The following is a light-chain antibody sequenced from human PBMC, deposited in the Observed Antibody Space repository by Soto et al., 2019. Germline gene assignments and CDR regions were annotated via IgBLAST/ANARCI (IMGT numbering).Light chain of an antibody. V-gene: IGLV2-14*01. Sequence: QSALTQPASVSGSPGQSITISCTGTSSDVGGYNYVSWYQQHPGKAPKLMIYDVSNRPSGVSNRFSGSKSGNTASLTISGLQAEDEADYYCSSYTSSSTLMVFGGDTHMTVL. J-gene: IGLJ2*01. CDR1: SSDVGGYNY. CDR2: DVS. CDR3: SSYTSSSTLMV.